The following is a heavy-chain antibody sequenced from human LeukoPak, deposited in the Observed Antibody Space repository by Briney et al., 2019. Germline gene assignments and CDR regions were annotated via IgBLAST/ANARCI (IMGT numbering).Heavy chain of an antibody. Sequence: PSETLSLTCAVYGGSFSGYYWSWIPQPPGKGLEWIGEINHSGSTTYNPSLKSRVTISVDTSKNQFSLKLSSVTAADTAVYYCASLPPPFDIWGQGTMVTVSS. CDR3: ASLPPPFDI. CDR2: INHSGST. J-gene: IGHJ3*02. CDR1: GGSFSGYY. V-gene: IGHV4-34*01. D-gene: IGHD1-14*01.